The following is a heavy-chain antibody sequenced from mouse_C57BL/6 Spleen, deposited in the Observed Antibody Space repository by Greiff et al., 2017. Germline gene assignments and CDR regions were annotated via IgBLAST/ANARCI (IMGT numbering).Heavy chain of an antibody. J-gene: IGHJ1*03. CDR3: ARNSPLRGYFGV. D-gene: IGHD1-1*01. CDR1: GFSLTSYA. V-gene: IGHV2-9-1*01. Sequence: VQLKESGPGLVAPSQSLSITCTVSGFSLTSYAISWVRQPPGKGLEWLGVMWPGGGTNYNSALKYRLSISKDNSKGQVFLKMNSLQTDDTARYYCARNSPLRGYFGVWGTGTTVTVSS. CDR2: MWPGGGT.